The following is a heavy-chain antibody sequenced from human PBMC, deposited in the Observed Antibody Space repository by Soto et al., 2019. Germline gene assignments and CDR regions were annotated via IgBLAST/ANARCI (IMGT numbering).Heavy chain of an antibody. Sequence: QVQLVESGGGVVQPGRSLRLSCAASGFTFSSYAMHWVRQAPGKGLEWVAVISYDGSNKYYADSVKGRFTISRDNSENTLYLQMNSLRAEDKAVYYCATRGGVGATRGAPEYYFDYWGQGTLVTVSS. CDR2: ISYDGSNK. CDR1: GFTFSSYA. V-gene: IGHV3-30-3*01. D-gene: IGHD1-26*01. J-gene: IGHJ4*02. CDR3: ATRGGVGATRGAPEYYFDY.